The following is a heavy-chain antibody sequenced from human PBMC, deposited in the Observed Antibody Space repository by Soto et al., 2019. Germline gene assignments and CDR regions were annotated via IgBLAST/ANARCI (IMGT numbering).Heavy chain of an antibody. V-gene: IGHV3-23*01. CDR3: AKGYMTTVTQYWWDRTNYYYYGMDD. D-gene: IGHD4-17*01. CDR2: ISGSGGST. CDR1: GFTFGSYA. J-gene: IGHJ6*02. Sequence: HLGGSLRLSCAASGFTFGSYAMSWVRQAPGKGLEWVSAISGSGGSTYYADSVKGRFTISRDNSKNTLYLQMNSLRAEDTAVYYCAKGYMTTVTQYWWDRTNYYYYGMDDWGQVTTVTDSS.